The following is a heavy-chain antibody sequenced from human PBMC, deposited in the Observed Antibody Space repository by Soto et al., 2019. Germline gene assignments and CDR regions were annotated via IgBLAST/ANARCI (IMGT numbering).Heavy chain of an antibody. D-gene: IGHD1-26*01. V-gene: IGHV3-30*18. J-gene: IGHJ4*02. CDR3: AKGPHAYSGSYYNFDY. CDR1: GFTFGSYG. CDR2: ISYDGSNK. Sequence: GGSLRLSCAASGFTFGSYGMHWVRQAPGKGLEWVAVISYDGSNKYYADSVKGRFTISRDNSKNTLYLQMNSLRAEDTAVYYCAKGPHAYSGSYYNFDYWGQGTLVTVSS.